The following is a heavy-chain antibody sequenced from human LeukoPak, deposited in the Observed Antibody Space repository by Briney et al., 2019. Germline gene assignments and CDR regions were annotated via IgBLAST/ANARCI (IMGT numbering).Heavy chain of an antibody. CDR2: IKQDGGEK. Sequence: SCKASGGTFSSYAISWVRQAPGKGPEWVANIKQDGGEKYYVDSVKGRFTISRDNAKNSLYLQMNSLRAEDTAVYYCARDKVVGATYFDYWGQGILVTVSS. CDR1: GGTFSSYA. V-gene: IGHV3-7*01. J-gene: IGHJ4*02. CDR3: ARDKVVGATYFDY. D-gene: IGHD1-26*01.